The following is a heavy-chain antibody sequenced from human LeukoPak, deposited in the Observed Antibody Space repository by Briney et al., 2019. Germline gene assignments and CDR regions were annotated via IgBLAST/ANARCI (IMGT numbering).Heavy chain of an antibody. J-gene: IGHJ4*02. CDR1: GGSISSGDYY. V-gene: IGHV4-30-4*01. Sequence: SETLSLTCTVSGGSISSGDYYWRWIRQPPGKGLEWIGYIYYSGSTYYNPSLKSRVTISEDTSKNQFSLKLSSVTAADTAVYDCDRVWDGGVIVTYIDYWGQGTLVTVSS. CDR2: IYYSGST. D-gene: IGHD3-16*02. CDR3: DRVWDGGVIVTYIDY.